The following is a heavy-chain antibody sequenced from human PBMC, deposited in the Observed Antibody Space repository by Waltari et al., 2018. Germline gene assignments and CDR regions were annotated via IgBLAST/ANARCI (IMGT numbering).Heavy chain of an antibody. CDR2: IWYDGSYK. J-gene: IGHJ4*02. CDR3: AKDGSASRLVRYYLDS. Sequence: QVQLVESGGGVVPPGRSLIRSCSASVFNFSCFPFLRVRQAPGKGLEWVAVIWYDGSYKFYADSVKGRFSISRDNPKNTLHLQMDSLRAEDSAIYYCAKDGSASRLVRYYLDSWGPGTLVTVSS. D-gene: IGHD2-8*02. V-gene: IGHV3-33*06. CDR1: VFNFSCFP.